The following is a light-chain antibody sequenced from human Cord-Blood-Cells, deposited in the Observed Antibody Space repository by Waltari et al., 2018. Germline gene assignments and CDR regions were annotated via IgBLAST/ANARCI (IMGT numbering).Light chain of an antibody. CDR2: DAA. J-gene: IGKJ3*01. CDR3: QQYANLPPFA. Sequence: DIQMTQSPSPLSASVRDRVTITRQTSQDISNYLNWYQQKPGKAPQLLIYDAANFETGVPSRFSGSGSGTNFTITIGSLQPEDIATYYCQQYANLPPFAFGPGTRVDIE. V-gene: IGKV1-33*01. CDR1: QDISNY.